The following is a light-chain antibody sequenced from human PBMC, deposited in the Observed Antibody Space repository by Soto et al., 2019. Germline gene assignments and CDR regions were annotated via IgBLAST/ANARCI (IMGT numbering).Light chain of an antibody. CDR1: SSNIGSNY. J-gene: IGLJ2*01. CDR3: GAGEDGLSGFVV. V-gene: IGLV1-47*01. Sequence: QSVLTQPPSASGTPGQRVTISCSGSSSNIGSNYVYWYQHLPGTAPKLLIYRNNQRPSGVPDRFSGSKSGTSASLAISGLRADDEADYYCGAGEDGLSGFVVFGGGTKLTVL. CDR2: RNN.